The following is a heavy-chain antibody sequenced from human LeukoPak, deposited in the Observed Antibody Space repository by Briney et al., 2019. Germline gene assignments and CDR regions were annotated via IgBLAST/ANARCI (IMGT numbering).Heavy chain of an antibody. V-gene: IGHV3-48*03. CDR2: ISGSGSTI. CDR3: ARARYCRSTSCYDGMDV. D-gene: IGHD2-2*01. J-gene: IGHJ6*02. CDR1: GFTFSSYE. Sequence: GGSLRLSCAASGFTFSSYEMNWVRQAPGKGLEWVSYISGSGSTIYYADSVKGRFTISRDNAKNSLYLQMNSLRAEDTAVYYCARARYCRSTSCYDGMDVWGQGTTVTVSS.